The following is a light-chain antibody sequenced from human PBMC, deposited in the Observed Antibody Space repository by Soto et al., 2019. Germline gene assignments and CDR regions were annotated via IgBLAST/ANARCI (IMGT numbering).Light chain of an antibody. V-gene: IGLV2-18*02. CDR2: DVS. Sequence: QSALTQPPSVSGSPGQSVAISCTGTGSDVGTYNRVSWYQQPPGTAPKLMIYDVSDRPSGVPDRFSGSKSGNTASLTISGLQAEDEADYYGSSYTSSSTYVFGTGTKVT. CDR1: GSDVGTYNR. CDR3: SSYTSSSTYV. J-gene: IGLJ1*01.